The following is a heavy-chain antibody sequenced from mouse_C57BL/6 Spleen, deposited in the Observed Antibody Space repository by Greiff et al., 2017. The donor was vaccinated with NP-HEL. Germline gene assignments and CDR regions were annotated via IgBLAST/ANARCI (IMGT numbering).Heavy chain of an antibody. CDR3: AREAITTVVAKYYFDY. CDR2: INPYNGGT. V-gene: IGHV1-19*01. CDR1: GYTFTDYY. D-gene: IGHD1-1*01. Sequence: EVQLQQSGPVLVKPGASVKMSCKASGYTFTDYYMNWVKQSHGKSLEWIGVINPYNGGTSYNQKFKGKATLTVDKSSSTAYMELNSLTSEDSAVYYGAREAITTVVAKYYFDYWGQGTTLTVSS. J-gene: IGHJ2*01.